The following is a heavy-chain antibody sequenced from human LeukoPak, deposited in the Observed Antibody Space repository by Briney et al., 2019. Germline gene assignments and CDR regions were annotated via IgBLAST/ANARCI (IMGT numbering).Heavy chain of an antibody. V-gene: IGHV3-30*18. J-gene: IGHJ4*02. Sequence: GGSLRLSCAASGFTFSSYGMHWVRQAPGQGLEWVAVISSDGSNEYYADSVKGRFTISRDNSMNTLYLQMNSLRAEDTAVYYCAKEGKVATIEEGFDYWGQGNLVTVSS. CDR1: GFTFSSYG. CDR3: AKEGKVATIEEGFDY. CDR2: ISSDGSNE. D-gene: IGHD5-12*01.